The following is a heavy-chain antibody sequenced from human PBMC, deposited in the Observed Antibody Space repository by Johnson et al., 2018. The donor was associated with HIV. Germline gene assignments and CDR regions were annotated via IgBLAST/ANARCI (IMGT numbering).Heavy chain of an antibody. CDR3: AREPSGDAFDI. Sequence: VQLVESGGGLVQPGGSLRLSCAASGFTFSAYWITWVRQAPGKGLEWVAKIKQDGREKYYVDSVKGRFTISRDNAKNSLYLQMNSLRAEDTAVYYCAREPSGDAFDIWGQGTMVTVSS. CDR1: GFTFSAYW. CDR2: IKQDGREK. D-gene: IGHD1-14*01. J-gene: IGHJ3*02. V-gene: IGHV3-7*01.